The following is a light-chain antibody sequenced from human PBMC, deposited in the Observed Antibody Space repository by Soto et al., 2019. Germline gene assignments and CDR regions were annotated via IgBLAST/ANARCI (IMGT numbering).Light chain of an antibody. V-gene: IGLV4-69*01. CDR3: QTWGTGIPWV. CDR1: SGHSSYA. Sequence: QPVLTQSPSASASLGASVKLTCTLSSGHSSYAIAWHQQQPEKGPRYLMKLNSDGSHNKGDGIPDRFSGSSSGAERYLTISRLQSEDEADYYCQTWGTGIPWVFGGGTKLTVL. J-gene: IGLJ3*02. CDR2: LNSDGSH.